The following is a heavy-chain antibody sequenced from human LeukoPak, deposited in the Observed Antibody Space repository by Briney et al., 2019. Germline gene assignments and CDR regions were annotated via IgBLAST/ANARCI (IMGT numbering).Heavy chain of an antibody. J-gene: IGHJ4*02. CDR1: GYTFTNYY. V-gene: IGHV1-46*01. CDR3: ARDGETITAGGNSIYFDY. D-gene: IGHD6-13*01. Sequence: GASVTGSCKASGYTFTNYYIHWVRQAPGQGLEWMGIISPSSGSTTYAQNFQCRVTMTRDTSTSTVYMEVTSLRYEDTAVYYCARDGETITAGGNSIYFDYWGQGTLVTVSS. CDR2: ISPSSGST.